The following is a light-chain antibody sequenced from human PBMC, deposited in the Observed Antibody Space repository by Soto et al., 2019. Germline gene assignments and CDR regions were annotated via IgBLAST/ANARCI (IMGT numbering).Light chain of an antibody. CDR2: AAS. V-gene: IGKV3-20*01. Sequence: EIVLTQSPGTLSLSPGERATLSCRASQSVSRSYLARYQQKPGQAPRLLIYAASSRATGIPDRFSGSGSGTDFTLTISRLEPEDFAVYYCQQYGRSPPSWTFGQGTKVEIK. CDR3: QQYGRSPPSWT. CDR1: QSVSRSY. J-gene: IGKJ1*01.